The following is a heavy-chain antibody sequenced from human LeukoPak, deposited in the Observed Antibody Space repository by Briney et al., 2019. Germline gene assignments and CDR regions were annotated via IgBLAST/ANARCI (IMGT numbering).Heavy chain of an antibody. CDR2: ISAYNGNT. V-gene: IGHV1-18*01. CDR3: ARDRPVHCSSASCDYYYYGMDV. D-gene: IGHD2-2*01. Sequence: ASVKVSCKASGYTFTSYGISWVRQAPGQGLEWMGWISAYNGNTSYAQKLQGRVTMTTDTSTSTAYMELRSLRSDDTAVYYCARDRPVHCSSASCDYYYYGMDVWGQGTTVTVSS. J-gene: IGHJ6*02. CDR1: GYTFTSYG.